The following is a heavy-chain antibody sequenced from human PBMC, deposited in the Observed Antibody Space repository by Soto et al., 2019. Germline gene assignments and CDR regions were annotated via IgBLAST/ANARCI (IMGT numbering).Heavy chain of an antibody. CDR3: ARPLGENDYVD. V-gene: IGHV3-11*06. D-gene: IGHD4-17*01. CDR1: GFTFSDYY. CDR2: ISSSSSYT. J-gene: IGHJ4*02. Sequence: QVQLVESGGGLVKPGGSLRLSCAASGFTFSDYYMSWIRQAPGKGLEWVSYISSSSSYTNYADSVKGRFTISRDNAKNALYLQMNSLRAEDTAVYYCARPLGENDYVDWGQGTLVTVSS.